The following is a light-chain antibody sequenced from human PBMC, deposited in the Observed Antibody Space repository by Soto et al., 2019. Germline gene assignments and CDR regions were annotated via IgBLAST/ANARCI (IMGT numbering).Light chain of an antibody. CDR3: SSYAGSNKGEV. Sequence: QSVLTQPPSASGSPGQSVTISCTGTSSDVGGYNYVSWYQQHPGKAPKLMIYEVSKRPSGVPDRFSGSKSGNTASLTVSGLQAEDEADYYCSSYAGSNKGEVXGTGTTVTVL. V-gene: IGLV2-8*01. CDR1: SSDVGGYNY. CDR2: EVS. J-gene: IGLJ1*01.